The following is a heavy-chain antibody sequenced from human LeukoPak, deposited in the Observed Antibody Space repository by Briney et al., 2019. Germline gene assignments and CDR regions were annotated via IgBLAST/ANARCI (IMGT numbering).Heavy chain of an antibody. CDR2: IYYSGNT. Sequence: NPSETLSLTCAVSGYSISSSNWWGWIRQPPGKGLEWIGYIYYSGNTYYNPSLKSRVTMSVDMSKNQFSLKLPSVTAVDTAVYYCARNNPLLGSGSYLLGAFDIWGQGIMVTVSS. J-gene: IGHJ3*02. CDR3: ARNNPLLGSGSYLLGAFDI. V-gene: IGHV4-28*01. D-gene: IGHD3-10*01. CDR1: GYSISSSNW.